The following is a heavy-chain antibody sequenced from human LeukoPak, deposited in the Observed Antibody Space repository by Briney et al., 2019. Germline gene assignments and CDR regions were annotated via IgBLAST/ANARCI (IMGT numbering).Heavy chain of an antibody. CDR1: DSSITIGYY. D-gene: IGHD4-23*01. CDR3: ARLHYGGNYGYYYYYMDV. CDR2: IYYSGST. V-gene: IGHV4-38-2*02. J-gene: IGHJ6*03. Sequence: SETLSLSCTVSDSSITIGYYWAWIRQPPGKGLEWIGSIYYSGSTYYNPSLKSRVTISVDTSKNQFSLKLSSVTAADTAVYYCARLHYGGNYGYYYYYMDVWGKGTTVTISS.